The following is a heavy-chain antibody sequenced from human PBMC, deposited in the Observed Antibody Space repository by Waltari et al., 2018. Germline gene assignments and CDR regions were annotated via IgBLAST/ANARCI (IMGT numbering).Heavy chain of an antibody. CDR3: AGSTSPLGYYYYGMDV. V-gene: IGHV1-18*04. J-gene: IGHJ6*02. CDR1: LYNFPNYG. CDR2: SSGYNGNT. Sequence: QVQLVQSGAEVKKPGASVKVSCKGSLYNFPNYGVSWVRQAPGQGLEWMGWSSGYNGNTKYAQKGQGRVTMTTDTSTSTAYLELRSLKSDDAAVYYCAGSTSPLGYYYYGMDVWGQGTTVTVSS. D-gene: IGHD1-26*01.